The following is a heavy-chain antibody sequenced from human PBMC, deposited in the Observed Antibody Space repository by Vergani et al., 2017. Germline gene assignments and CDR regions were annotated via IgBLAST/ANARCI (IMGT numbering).Heavy chain of an antibody. Sequence: QVHLQESGPGLVKPSETLSLSCTVSGGSISTGGYYWTWIRQRPGKALEWIGFVYDSGNTYYNPSLEGRVSISADTSKNQFSLKLNFVTAADTAVYYCARGRYNYGFTGFDSWGQGIQVTVSS. CDR1: GGSISTGGYY. CDR2: VYDSGNT. D-gene: IGHD5-18*01. V-gene: IGHV4-31*03. CDR3: ARGRYNYGFTGFDS. J-gene: IGHJ4*02.